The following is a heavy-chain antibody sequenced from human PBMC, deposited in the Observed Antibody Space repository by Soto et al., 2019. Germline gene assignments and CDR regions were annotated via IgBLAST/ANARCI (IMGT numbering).Heavy chain of an antibody. CDR2: TYYRSKWYN. CDR3: ARAGLELPVWGYYYSAMDV. CDR1: GDSVSSNSAA. Sequence: SQTLSLTCAISGDSVSSNSAAWNWIRQSPSRGLEWLGRTYYRSKWYNDYAVSVKSRITINPDTSKNQFSLQLNSVTPEDTAVYYCARAGLELPVWGYYYSAMDVCGQGTTVTVSS. J-gene: IGHJ6*02. D-gene: IGHD1-7*01. V-gene: IGHV6-1*01.